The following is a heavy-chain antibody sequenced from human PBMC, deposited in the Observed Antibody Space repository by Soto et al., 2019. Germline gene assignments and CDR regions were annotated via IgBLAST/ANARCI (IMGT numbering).Heavy chain of an antibody. CDR2: IIPIFGTA. Sequence: QVQLVQSGAEVRKPGSSVKVSCKASGGTFSRHAISWVLQAPGQGLAWMGGIIPIFGTANHAQKFQGRVTIIADESTSRVYMEVSSLRSEDTAMYYCARGWGYDSNDYYYAYWGQGTLVIVSS. J-gene: IGHJ4*02. V-gene: IGHV1-69*01. D-gene: IGHD3-22*01. CDR3: ARGWGYDSNDYYYAY. CDR1: GGTFSRHA.